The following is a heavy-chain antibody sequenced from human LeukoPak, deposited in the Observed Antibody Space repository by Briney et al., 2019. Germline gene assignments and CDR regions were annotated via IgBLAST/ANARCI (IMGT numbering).Heavy chain of an antibody. CDR3: ARDFELSH. CDR1: GFTFTTYT. V-gene: IGHV3-33*08. J-gene: IGHJ4*02. Sequence: GGSLRLSCAASGFTFTTYTMNWVRQAPGKGLEWVALIWYDGSSKHYADSVRGRFTISRDNSKNTLYLQMNSLRAEDTAVYYCARDFELSHWGQGTLVTVSS. D-gene: IGHD3-16*02. CDR2: IWYDGSSK.